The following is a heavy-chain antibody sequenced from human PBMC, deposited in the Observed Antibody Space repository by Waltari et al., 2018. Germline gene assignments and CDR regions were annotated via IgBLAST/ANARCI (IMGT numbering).Heavy chain of an antibody. V-gene: IGHV1-2*02. J-gene: IGHJ6*03. CDR1: GYTFTGYY. Sequence: QVQLVQSGAEVKKPGASVKVSCKASGYTFTGYYILWVRQAPGHGLEWMGWISPYRGDTNSAQKFQGRVTMTRDTSTTTAYMELSRLTSDDTAVFYCARGDFRLSYYYMDVWGKGTTVTVSS. CDR2: ISPYRGDT. D-gene: IGHD3-3*01. CDR3: ARGDFRLSYYYMDV.